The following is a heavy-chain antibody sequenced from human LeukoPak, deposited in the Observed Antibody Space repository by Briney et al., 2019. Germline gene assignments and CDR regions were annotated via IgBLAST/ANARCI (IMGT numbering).Heavy chain of an antibody. CDR1: GGSFSGYY. V-gene: IGHV4-34*01. CDR2: INHSGST. Sequence: TASETLSLTCAVYGGSFSGYYWSWIRQPPGRGLEWIGEINHSGSTNYNPSLKSRVTISVDTSKNQFSLKLSSVTAVDTAVYYCARVRNSYSSSSVGFDLWGRGTLITVSS. D-gene: IGHD6-6*01. CDR3: ARVRNSYSSSSVGFDL. J-gene: IGHJ2*01.